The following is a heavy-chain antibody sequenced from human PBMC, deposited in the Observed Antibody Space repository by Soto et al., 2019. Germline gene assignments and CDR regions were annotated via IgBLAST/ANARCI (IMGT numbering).Heavy chain of an antibody. CDR3: ARVLERRGYYFDY. D-gene: IGHD1-1*01. CDR1: GFTFSSYS. CDR2: ISSSSSTI. J-gene: IGHJ4*02. V-gene: IGHV3-48*01. Sequence: GGSLRLSCAASGFTFSSYSMNWVRQAPGKGLEWVSYISSSSSTIYYADSVKGRFTISRVNAKNSLYLQMNSLRAEDTAVYYCARVLERRGYYFDYWGQGTLVTVSS.